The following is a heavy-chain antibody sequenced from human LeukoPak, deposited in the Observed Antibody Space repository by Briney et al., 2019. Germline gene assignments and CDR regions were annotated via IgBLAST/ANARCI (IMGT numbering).Heavy chain of an antibody. CDR1: GYTFTSYG. CDR3: ARDRPPNYYGSGSYYNGDY. Sequence: ASVKVSCKSSGYTFTSYGIIWVRQAPGQGLDWMGWISAYNGNTNYAQKLQGRVTMTTDTSTSTAYMELRSLRSDDTAVYYCARDRPPNYYGSGSYYNGDYWGQGTLVTVSS. J-gene: IGHJ4*02. D-gene: IGHD3-10*01. V-gene: IGHV1-18*01. CDR2: ISAYNGNT.